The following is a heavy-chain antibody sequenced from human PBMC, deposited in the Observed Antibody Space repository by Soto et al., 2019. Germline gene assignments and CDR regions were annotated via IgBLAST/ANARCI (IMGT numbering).Heavy chain of an antibody. J-gene: IGHJ3*02. CDR1: GYTLTELS. Sequence: ASVKVSCKVSGYTLTELSMHWVRQAPGKGLEWMGGFDPEDGETIYAQKFQGRVTMTEDTSTDTAYMELSSLRSEDTAVYYCETVGNRGYDLGVFEIWGQGTMVPVSS. D-gene: IGHD5-12*01. V-gene: IGHV1-24*01. CDR3: ETVGNRGYDLGVFEI. CDR2: FDPEDGET.